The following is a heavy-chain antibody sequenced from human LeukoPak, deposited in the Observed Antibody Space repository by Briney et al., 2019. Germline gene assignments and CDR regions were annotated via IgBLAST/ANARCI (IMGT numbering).Heavy chain of an antibody. J-gene: IGHJ4*02. Sequence: GGSLRLSCAASGFTVNSNYMSWVRQAPGKGLEWVAVIYSGGNTYYADPVKGRFTISRDNSKNTLYLQMNSLRAEDTAMYYCARDLPFGYWGQGTLVTVSS. CDR1: GFTVNSNY. V-gene: IGHV3-66*01. CDR2: IYSGGNT. CDR3: ARDLPFGY.